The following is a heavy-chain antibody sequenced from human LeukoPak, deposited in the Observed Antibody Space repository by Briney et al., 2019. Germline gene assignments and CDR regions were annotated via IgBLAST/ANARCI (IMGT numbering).Heavy chain of an antibody. CDR3: ARFASDRIAVAAHFDY. V-gene: IGHV4-31*03. CDR1: GGSISSGGYY. CDR2: IYYSGST. J-gene: IGHJ4*02. D-gene: IGHD6-19*01. Sequence: PSETLSLTCTVSGGSISSGGYYWSWIRQHPGKGLEWIGYIYYSGSTYYNPSLKSRVTISVDTSKNQFSLKLSSVTAADTAVYYCARFASDRIAVAAHFDYWGQGTLVTVSS.